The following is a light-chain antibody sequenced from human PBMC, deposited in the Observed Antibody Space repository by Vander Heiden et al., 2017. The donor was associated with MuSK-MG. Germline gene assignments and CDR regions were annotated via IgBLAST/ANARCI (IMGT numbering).Light chain of an antibody. CDR3: QRENSYPNT. V-gene: IGKV1-5*03. CDR1: QSISSW. Sequence: DIQMTQSPSTLSASVGDRVTITCRASQSISSWLAWYQQKPGKAPKLLIYKASSLESGVPSRFSGSGSGTEFTLTISSLQPDDFATYYCQRENSYPNTFGGGTKVEIK. CDR2: KAS. J-gene: IGKJ4*01.